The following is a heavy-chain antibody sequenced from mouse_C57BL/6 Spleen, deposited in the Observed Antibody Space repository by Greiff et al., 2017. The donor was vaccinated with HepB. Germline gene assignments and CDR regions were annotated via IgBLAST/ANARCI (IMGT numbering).Heavy chain of an antibody. CDR1: GYTFTDYY. V-gene: IGHV1-76*01. CDR3: ARTGAAWFAY. Sequence: VQLQQSGAELVRPGASVKLSCKVSGYTFTDYYINWVKQRPGQGLEWIARIYPGSGNTYYNEKFKGKATPTAEKSSSTAYMQRSSLTSEDSAVYFCARTGAAWFAYWGQGTLVTVSA. J-gene: IGHJ3*01. D-gene: IGHD3-3*01. CDR2: IYPGSGNT.